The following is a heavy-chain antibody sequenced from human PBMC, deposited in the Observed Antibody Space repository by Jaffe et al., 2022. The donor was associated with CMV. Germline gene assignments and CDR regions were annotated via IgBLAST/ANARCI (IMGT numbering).Heavy chain of an antibody. J-gene: IGHJ4*02. Sequence: QVRLVESGGGVVQPGRSLRLSCAASGFTFSTYGMNWVRQAPGKGLEWVAVIWYDGTIKYYADSVKGRFTISRDNSKNTLYLQMNSLRAEDTAVYYCVRGGASSVLSPFDYWGQGTLVTVSS. CDR1: GFTFSTYG. CDR3: VRGGASSVLSPFDY. D-gene: IGHD2-8*01. CDR2: IWYDGTIK. V-gene: IGHV3-33*01.